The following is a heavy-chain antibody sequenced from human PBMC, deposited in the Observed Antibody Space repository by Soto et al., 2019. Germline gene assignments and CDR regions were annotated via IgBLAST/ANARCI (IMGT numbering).Heavy chain of an antibody. CDR2: IIPILGIA. Sequence: SVKVSCKASGGTFSSYTISWVRQAPGQGLEWMGRIIPILGIANYAQKFQGRVTMTRNTSISTAYMELSSLRSEDTALYYCAREWKAAGPIYYFDYWGQGTLVTVSS. D-gene: IGHD6-13*01. CDR3: AREWKAAGPIYYFDY. V-gene: IGHV1-69*04. J-gene: IGHJ4*02. CDR1: GGTFSSYT.